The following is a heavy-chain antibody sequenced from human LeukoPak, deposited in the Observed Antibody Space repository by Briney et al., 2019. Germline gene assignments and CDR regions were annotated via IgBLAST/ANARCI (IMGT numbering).Heavy chain of an antibody. CDR3: ARVAHDAAFDI. J-gene: IGHJ3*02. CDR1: GYSISSGYY. D-gene: IGHD3-16*01. V-gene: IGHV4-38-2*02. CDR2: IYHSGST. Sequence: SETLSLTCTVSGYSISSGYYWGWIRQPPGKGLEWIGSIYHSGSTYYNPSLKSRVTISVDTSKNQFSLKLSSVTAADTAVYYCARVAHDAAFDIWGQGTMVTVSS.